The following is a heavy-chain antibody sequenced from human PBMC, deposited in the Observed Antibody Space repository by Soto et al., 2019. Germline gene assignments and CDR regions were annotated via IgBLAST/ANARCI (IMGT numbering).Heavy chain of an antibody. CDR3: ALAQGRYFDWLLGFDP. CDR2: IYWNDDK. V-gene: IGHV2-5*01. Sequence: QITLKESGPTLVKPTQTLTLTCTFSGFSLSTSGVGVGWIRQPPGKALEWLALIYWNDDKRYTPSLKSRLTRTKDTSKNQVVLTMTNMDPVDTATYSCALAQGRYFDWLLGFDPWGQGTLVTVSS. D-gene: IGHD3-9*01. CDR1: GFSLSTSGVG. J-gene: IGHJ5*02.